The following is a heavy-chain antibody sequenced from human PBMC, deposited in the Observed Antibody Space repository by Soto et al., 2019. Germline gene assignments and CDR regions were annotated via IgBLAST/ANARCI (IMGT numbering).Heavy chain of an antibody. V-gene: IGHV5-51*01. CDR1: GYTFTNYW. CDR3: AASIFYYGMDV. J-gene: IGHJ6*02. CDR2: IYPGDSDT. Sequence: PGDSLKISCKGSGYTFTNYWIGWVRQMPGKGLEWMGIIYPGDSDTKYNPSFQGQVTISADKSITTTYLRWTSLKDSDTAIYYCAASIFYYGMDVRGQGTTVTVSS.